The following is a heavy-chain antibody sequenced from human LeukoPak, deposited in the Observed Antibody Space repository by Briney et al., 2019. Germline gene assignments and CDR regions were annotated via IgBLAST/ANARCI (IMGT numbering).Heavy chain of an antibody. V-gene: IGHV4-30-4*01. CDR3: ANSAAGTFDY. CDR2: IYYSGST. J-gene: IGHJ4*02. CDR1: GVSISSGDYY. Sequence: KPSETLSLTCTVSGVSISSGDYYWSWIRQPPGKGLEWIGYIYYSGSTYYNPSLKSRVTISVDTSKNQFSLKLSPVTAADTAVYYCANSAAGTFDYWGQGTLVTVSS. D-gene: IGHD6-13*01.